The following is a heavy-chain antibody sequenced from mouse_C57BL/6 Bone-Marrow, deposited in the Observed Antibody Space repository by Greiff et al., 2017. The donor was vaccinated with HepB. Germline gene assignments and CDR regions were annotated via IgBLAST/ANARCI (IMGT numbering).Heavy chain of an antibody. Sequence: EVQRVESGPGLAKPSQTLSLTCSVTGYSITSDYWNWIRKFPGNKLEYMGYISYSGSTYYNPSLKSRISITRDTSKNQYYLQLNSVTTEDTATYYCARSYYYGSSYDYAMDYWGQGTSVTVSS. V-gene: IGHV3-8*01. CDR3: ARSYYYGSSYDYAMDY. J-gene: IGHJ4*01. CDR2: ISYSGST. D-gene: IGHD1-1*01. CDR1: GYSITSDY.